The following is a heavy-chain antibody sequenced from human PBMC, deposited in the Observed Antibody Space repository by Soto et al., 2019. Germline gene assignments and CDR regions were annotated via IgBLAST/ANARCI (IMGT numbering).Heavy chain of an antibody. CDR3: ARGVAGSGFDL. V-gene: IGHV6-1*01. J-gene: IGHJ4*02. D-gene: IGHD6-19*01. CDR1: GDIVSSNTAA. CDR2: TYYRSNWRH. Sequence: SQTLSLTCAISGDIVSSNTAAWNWIRSSPSRGLEWLGRTYYRSNWRHDYAVSVKSRITVNPDTSKNHFSLQLNSVTPDDTAVYYCARGVAGSGFDLRGKGTLGTASS.